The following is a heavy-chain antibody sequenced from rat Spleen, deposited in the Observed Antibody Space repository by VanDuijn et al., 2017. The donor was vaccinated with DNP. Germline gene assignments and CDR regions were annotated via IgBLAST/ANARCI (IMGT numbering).Heavy chain of an antibody. CDR1: GFTFSDYN. D-gene: IGHD1-1*01. Sequence: EVRLVESGGGLVQPGRSLILSCAASGFTFSDYNMAWVRQAPTKGLEWVASITNSGGSTYYRDSVKGRFTISRDDAKTTLYLQMDSLRSEDTATYYCTRYYDSFDYWGRGVMVTVSS. J-gene: IGHJ2*01. CDR3: TRYYDSFDY. CDR2: ITNSGGST. V-gene: IGHV5-25*01.